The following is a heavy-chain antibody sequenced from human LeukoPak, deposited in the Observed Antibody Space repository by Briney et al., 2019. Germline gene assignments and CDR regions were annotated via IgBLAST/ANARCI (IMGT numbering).Heavy chain of an antibody. D-gene: IGHD6-13*01. V-gene: IGHV4-30-2*01. CDR3: ARERIAAAGTDY. CDR1: GGSISSGGYS. J-gene: IGHJ4*02. CDR2: IYHSGST. Sequence: PSQTLSLTCAVSGGSISSGGYSWSWIRQPPGKGLERIGYIYHSGSTYYNPSLKSRVTISVDRSKNQFSLKLSSVTAADTAVYYCARERIAAAGTDYWGQGTLVTVSS.